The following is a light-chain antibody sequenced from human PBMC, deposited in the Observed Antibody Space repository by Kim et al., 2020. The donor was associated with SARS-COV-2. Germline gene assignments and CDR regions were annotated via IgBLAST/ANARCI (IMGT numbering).Light chain of an antibody. Sequence: DIQMTQSPSSLSASVGDRVTITCRASQDISNYLAWFQLKPGNAAKLLIYAASALQPGVPSRFSGSGSGTDFTLTVTSLQPEDVATYYCQKYDSAPWTFGQGTKVDIK. CDR2: AAS. J-gene: IGKJ1*01. V-gene: IGKV1-27*01. CDR3: QKYDSAPWT. CDR1: QDISNY.